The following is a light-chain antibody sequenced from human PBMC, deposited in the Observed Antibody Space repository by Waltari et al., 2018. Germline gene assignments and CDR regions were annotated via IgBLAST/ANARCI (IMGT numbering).Light chain of an antibody. CDR3: QQRGNWPIT. V-gene: IGKV3-15*01. CDR1: HSVITK. CDR2: SAS. Sequence: EIVMTQSPATLSVSPGERVTLSCRASHSVITKLAWYQQRPGQAPRLLLYSASIRATDIPARFSGSGSGTEFTLTISSLEPEDLGVYYCQQRGNWPITFGQGTRLEI. J-gene: IGKJ5*01.